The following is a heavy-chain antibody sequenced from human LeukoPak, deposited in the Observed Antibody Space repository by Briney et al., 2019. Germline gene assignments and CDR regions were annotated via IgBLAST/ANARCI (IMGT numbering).Heavy chain of an antibody. CDR2: IYSGGST. D-gene: IGHD3-22*01. CDR3: ASSPNYYDSSGEAFDI. Sequence: PGGSLRLSCAASGFTVSSNYMSWVRQAPGKGLEWVSVIYSGGSTYYADSVKGRFTISRDNSKNTLYLQMNSLRAEDTAVYYCASSPNYYDSSGEAFDIWGQGTMVTVSS. CDR1: GFTVSSNY. J-gene: IGHJ3*02. V-gene: IGHV3-53*01.